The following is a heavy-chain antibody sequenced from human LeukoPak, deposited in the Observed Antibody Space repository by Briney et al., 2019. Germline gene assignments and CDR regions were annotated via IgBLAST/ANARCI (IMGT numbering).Heavy chain of an antibody. J-gene: IGHJ4*02. Sequence: PGGSLRLSCAASGFTFSSYGMHWVRQAPGKGLEWVAVIWYDGSNKYYADSVKGRFTISRDNSKNTLYLQMSSLRAEDTAVYYCARGMVMAHDSFDYWGQGTLVTVSS. CDR3: ARGMVMAHDSFDY. V-gene: IGHV3-33*01. D-gene: IGHD2-21*01. CDR1: GFTFSSYG. CDR2: IWYDGSNK.